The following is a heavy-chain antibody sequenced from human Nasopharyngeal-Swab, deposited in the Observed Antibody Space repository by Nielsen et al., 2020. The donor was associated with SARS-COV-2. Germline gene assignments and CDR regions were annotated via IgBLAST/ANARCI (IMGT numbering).Heavy chain of an antibody. V-gene: IGHV3-73*01. CDR2: IRSKVNSYAT. D-gene: IGHD1-26*01. CDR3: ARVNPISGSYYDAIDI. CDR1: GFSFSVSS. Sequence: GGSLRLSCAASGFSFSVSSLNWVRQASGKGLEWVGRIRSKVNSYATTYGVSVKGRFTISRDDSKNTAYLQINSLKTEDTAVYYCARVNPISGSYYDAIDIWGQGTMVTVSS. J-gene: IGHJ3*02.